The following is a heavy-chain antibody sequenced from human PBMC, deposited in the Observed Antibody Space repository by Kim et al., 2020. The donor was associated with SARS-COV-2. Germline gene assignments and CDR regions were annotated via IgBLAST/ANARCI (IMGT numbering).Heavy chain of an antibody. D-gene: IGHD3-22*01. Sequence: EQKCQGRVTMTRATSTSTVYMELNSLRSEDTAVYYCARKAYDSGGNWFDPWGQGTLVTVSS. J-gene: IGHJ5*02. V-gene: IGHV1-46*01. CDR3: ARKAYDSGGNWFDP.